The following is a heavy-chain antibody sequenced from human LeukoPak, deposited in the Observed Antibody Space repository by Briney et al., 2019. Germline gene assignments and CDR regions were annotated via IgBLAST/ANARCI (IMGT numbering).Heavy chain of an antibody. CDR1: GFTFSSYA. Sequence: GGSLRLSCAASGFTFSSYAMSWVRQAPGKGLEWVSAISGSGGSTYCADSVKGRFTISRDNSKNTLYLQMNSLRAEDTAVYYCAKVEYYGSGSYTYYFDYWGQGTLVTVSS. D-gene: IGHD3-10*01. J-gene: IGHJ4*02. CDR2: ISGSGGST. CDR3: AKVEYYGSGSYTYYFDY. V-gene: IGHV3-23*01.